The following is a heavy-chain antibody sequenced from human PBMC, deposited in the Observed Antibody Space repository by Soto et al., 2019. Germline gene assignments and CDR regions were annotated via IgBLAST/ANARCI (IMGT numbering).Heavy chain of an antibody. CDR3: ARRAYYYDSSGYFFDY. CDR1: GGSISSYY. V-gene: IGHV4-59*01. J-gene: IGHJ4*02. D-gene: IGHD3-22*01. Sequence: SETLSLTCTVSGGSISSYYWSWIRQPPGKGLEWIGYIYYSGSTNYNPSLKSRVTISVDTSKNQFSLKLSSVTAADTAVYYCARRAYYYDSSGYFFDYWGQGTLVTVSS. CDR2: IYYSGST.